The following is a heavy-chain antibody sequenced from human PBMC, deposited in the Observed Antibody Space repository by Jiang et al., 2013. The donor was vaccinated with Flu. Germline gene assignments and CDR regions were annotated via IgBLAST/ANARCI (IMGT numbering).Heavy chain of an antibody. CDR2: INHSGST. V-gene: IGHV4-34*01. Sequence: KPSETLSLTCAVYGGSFSGYYWSWIRQPPGKGLEWIGEINHSGSTNYNPSLKSRVTISVDTSKNQFSLKLSSVTAADTAVYYCARGYKQQLVSLTPHFDYWGQGTLVTVSS. J-gene: IGHJ4*02. D-gene: IGHD6-13*01. CDR3: ARGYKQQLVSLTPHFDY. CDR1: GGSFSGYY.